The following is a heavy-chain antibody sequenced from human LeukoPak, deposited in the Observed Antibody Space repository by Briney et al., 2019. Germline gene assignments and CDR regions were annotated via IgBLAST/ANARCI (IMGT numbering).Heavy chain of an antibody. J-gene: IGHJ3*02. V-gene: IGHV1-8*03. CDR1: GYTFTNYD. CDR3: ARGYGEGAFDI. D-gene: IGHD4-17*01. CDR2: MNPSSNNT. Sequence: ASVKVCCKASGYTFTNYDINWVRQATGQGLGWMGWMNPSSNNTGYAQKFQGRVTITRNTSISTAYMELSSLRSEDTAVYYCARGYGEGAFDIWGQGTMVTVSS.